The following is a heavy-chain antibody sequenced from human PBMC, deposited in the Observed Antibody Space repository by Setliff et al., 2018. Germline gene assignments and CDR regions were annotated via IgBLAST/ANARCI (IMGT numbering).Heavy chain of an antibody. CDR1: GYTFNNYG. Sequence: ASVKVSCKASGYTFNNYGITWVRQAPGQGLEWMGWINNYSFKTTYPQKFLDRVTVTTDTSATTAYMELKNLRSDDTAVYYCARDGGGYCATTSCFHFDNWGQGTQVTVSS. D-gene: IGHD2-15*01. CDR2: INNYSFKT. J-gene: IGHJ4*02. CDR3: ARDGGGYCATTSCFHFDN. V-gene: IGHV1-18*01.